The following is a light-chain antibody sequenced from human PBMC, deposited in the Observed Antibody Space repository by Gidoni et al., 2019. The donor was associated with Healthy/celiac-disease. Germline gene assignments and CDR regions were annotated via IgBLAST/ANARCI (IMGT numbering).Light chain of an antibody. Sequence: DIQMTQSPSSLSASVGDRVTITCRASQGISNYLAWYQQKPGKVPKLLIYAASTLQSGGPSRFSCSGSGTDFTLTISSLQPEDVATYYCQKYNSARWTFGQGTKVEIK. CDR2: AAS. CDR3: QKYNSARWT. V-gene: IGKV1-27*01. J-gene: IGKJ1*01. CDR1: QGISNY.